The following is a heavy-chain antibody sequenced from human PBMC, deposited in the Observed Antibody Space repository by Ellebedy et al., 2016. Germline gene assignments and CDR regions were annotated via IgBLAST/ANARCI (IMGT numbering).Heavy chain of an antibody. CDR1: GYTFTTYG. Sequence: ASVKVSCKASGYTFTTYGISWVRQAPGQGLEWMGWISGHNGVTNFARKFQDRVTMTTDTSTSTAYMELGTLRSDDTAVYYCARAKKWEHHRGPFDIWGQGTLVTVSS. V-gene: IGHV1-18*04. CDR3: ARAKKWEHHRGPFDI. CDR2: ISGHNGVT. J-gene: IGHJ3*02. D-gene: IGHD1-26*01.